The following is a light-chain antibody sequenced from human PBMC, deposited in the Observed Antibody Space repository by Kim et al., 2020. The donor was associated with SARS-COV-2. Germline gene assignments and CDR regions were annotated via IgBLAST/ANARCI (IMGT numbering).Light chain of an antibody. CDR2: KAS. V-gene: IGKV1-5*03. J-gene: IGKJ2*01. CDR3: QQYNSYSFT. CDR1: QSISSW. Sequence: SASVGDRVTSTCPASQSISSWLAWYQQKPGKAPKLLIYKASSLESGVPSRFSGSGSGTEFTLTISSLQPDDFATYYCQQYNSYSFTFGQGTKLEI.